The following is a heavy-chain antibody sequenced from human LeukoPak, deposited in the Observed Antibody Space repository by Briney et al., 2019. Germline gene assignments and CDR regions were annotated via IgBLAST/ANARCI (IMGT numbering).Heavy chain of an antibody. J-gene: IGHJ4*02. V-gene: IGHV3-48*01. CDR1: GFTFSSYS. D-gene: IGHD2-21*02. CDR2: ITGSSSTI. CDR3: AKDRLLNCRGDCYIFDY. Sequence: GGSLRLSCAASGFTFSSYSMNWVRQAPGKGLEWVSYITGSSSTIYYADSVKGRFSISRDNSKNTLYLQVNGLRTEDTAVYYCAKDRLLNCRGDCYIFDYWGQGTVVTVSS.